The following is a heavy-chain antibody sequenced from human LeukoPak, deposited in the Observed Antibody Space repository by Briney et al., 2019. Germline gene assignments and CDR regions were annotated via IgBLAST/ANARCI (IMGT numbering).Heavy chain of an antibody. J-gene: IGHJ4*02. CDR3: AKGLVAAEGDYYFDY. Sequence: SGGSLRLSCAASGFTFSSCGMHWVRQAPGKGLEWVAFIRYDGSNKYYADSVKGRFTISRDNSKNALYLQMNSLRAEDTAVYYCAKGLVAAEGDYYFDYWGQGTLVTVSS. CDR1: GFTFSSCG. CDR2: IRYDGSNK. V-gene: IGHV3-30*02. D-gene: IGHD2-15*01.